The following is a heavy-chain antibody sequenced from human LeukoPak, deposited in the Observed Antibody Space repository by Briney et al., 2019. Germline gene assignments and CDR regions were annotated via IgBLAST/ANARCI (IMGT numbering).Heavy chain of an antibody. CDR1: RFTFSRDG. D-gene: IGHD5/OR15-5a*01. V-gene: IGHV3-48*01. Sequence: GGSLRLSCAASRFTFSRDGMNWVRQAPGKGLEWIAHITGPSSSNKIYYADSVKVRFTISRDNVKGALYLQISSLRAEDTAVYYCARVNSVNLSDYWGPGTLVTVSS. CDR2: ITGPSSSNKI. J-gene: IGHJ4*01. CDR3: ARVNSVNLSDY.